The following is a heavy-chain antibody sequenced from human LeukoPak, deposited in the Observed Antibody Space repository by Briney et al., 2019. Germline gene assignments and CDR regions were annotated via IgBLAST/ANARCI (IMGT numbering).Heavy chain of an antibody. CDR2: IYPRDGST. CDR3: ARDQEAFDY. Sequence: ASVKVSCRASGYSFTSNYIHWVRQAPGQGLEWMGMIYPRDGSTSYAQKFQGRVTVTRDTSTSTVHMELSGLRSEDTAVYYCARDQEAFDYWGQGTLVTVSS. V-gene: IGHV1-46*01. J-gene: IGHJ4*02. CDR1: GYSFTSNY.